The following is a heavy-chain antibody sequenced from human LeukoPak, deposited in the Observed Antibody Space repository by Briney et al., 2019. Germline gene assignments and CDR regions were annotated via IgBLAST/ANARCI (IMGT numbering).Heavy chain of an antibody. CDR2: IYYSGSI. V-gene: IGHV4-30-4*08. D-gene: IGHD3-22*01. CDR1: GGSISSGDYY. Sequence: SETLSLTCTVSGGSISSGDYYWSWIRQPPGKGLGWIGYIYYSGSIYYNSSLKSRVTISLDTSKNQFSLKLSSVTAADTAVYHCASRTYYYDSSGPFNWFDPWGQGTLVTVSS. CDR3: ASRTYYYDSSGPFNWFDP. J-gene: IGHJ5*02.